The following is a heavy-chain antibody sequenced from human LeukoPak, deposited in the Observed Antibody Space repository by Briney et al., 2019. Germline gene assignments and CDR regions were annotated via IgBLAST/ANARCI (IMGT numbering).Heavy chain of an antibody. D-gene: IGHD3-3*01. CDR1: GGTFSSYA. J-gene: IGHJ3*02. Sequence: GASVKVSCKASGGTFSSYAISWVRQAPGQGLEWMGRIIPILGIANYAQKFQGRVTITADKSTSTAYMELSSLRSEDTAVYYCARVPGDYDFWSGRGAFDIWGQGTMVTVSS. CDR2: IIPILGIA. V-gene: IGHV1-69*04. CDR3: ARVPGDYDFWSGRGAFDI.